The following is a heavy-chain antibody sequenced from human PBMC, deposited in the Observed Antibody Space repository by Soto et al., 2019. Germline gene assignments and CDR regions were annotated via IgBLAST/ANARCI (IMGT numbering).Heavy chain of an antibody. CDR2: IIPILGIA. D-gene: IGHD6-19*01. J-gene: IGHJ4*02. Sequence: SVKVSCKASGGTFSSYTISWVRQAPGQGLEWMGRIIPILGIANYAQKFQGRVTITADKSTSTAYMELSSLRSEDTAVYYCARVSRYSSGWPPFDYWGQGTLVTVSS. CDR3: ARVSRYSSGWPPFDY. CDR1: GGTFSSYT. V-gene: IGHV1-69*02.